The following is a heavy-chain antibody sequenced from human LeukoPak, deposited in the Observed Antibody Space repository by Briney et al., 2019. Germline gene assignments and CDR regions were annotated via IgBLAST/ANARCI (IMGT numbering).Heavy chain of an antibody. J-gene: IGHJ3*02. D-gene: IGHD3-22*01. V-gene: IGHV1-18*01. CDR2: ISAYNGNT. CDR3: ASGPMIVDAFDI. Sequence: ASVKVSCKASGGTFSSYGISWVRQAPGQGLEWMGWISAYNGNTTYAQKLQGRVTMTTDTSTSTAYMELRSLRSDDTAVYYCASGPMIVDAFDIWGQGTMVTVSS. CDR1: GGTFSSYG.